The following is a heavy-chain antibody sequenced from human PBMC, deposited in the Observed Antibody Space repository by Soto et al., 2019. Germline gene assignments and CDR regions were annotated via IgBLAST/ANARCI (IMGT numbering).Heavy chain of an antibody. D-gene: IGHD3-22*01. CDR3: ARLHYYDSSGYYYFDY. CDR1: GYTFTGYY. J-gene: IGHJ4*02. V-gene: IGHV1-2*04. Sequence: GASVKVSCKASGYTFTGYYMHWVRQAPGQGLEWMGWINPNSGGTNYAQKFQGWVTMTRDTSISTAYMELSRLRSDDTAVYYCARLHYYDSSGYYYFDYWGQGTLVTVSS. CDR2: INPNSGGT.